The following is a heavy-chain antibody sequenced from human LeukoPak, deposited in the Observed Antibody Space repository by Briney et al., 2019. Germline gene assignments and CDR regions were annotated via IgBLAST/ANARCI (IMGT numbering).Heavy chain of an antibody. D-gene: IGHD5-18*01. CDR2: INPNSGGT. V-gene: IGHV1-2*02. CDR1: GYTFTGYY. Sequence: GASVKVSCKASGYTFTGYYMHWVRQAPGQGLEWMGWINPNSGGTNYAQKFQGRVTMTRDTSISTAYMVLSRLRSDDKTVYYCVRAGKTAMGYGGGRFDYWGQGTLVTVSS. J-gene: IGHJ4*02. CDR3: VRAGKTAMGYGGGRFDY.